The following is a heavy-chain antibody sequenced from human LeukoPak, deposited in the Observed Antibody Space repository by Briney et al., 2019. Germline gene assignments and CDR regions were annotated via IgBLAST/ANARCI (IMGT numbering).Heavy chain of an antibody. CDR3: ARVICDSTGHPSFDY. CDR1: GYMFTHFG. Sequence: GASVNVSFKTSGYMFTHFGLTWVRQAPGQGFEWLGWISVYTGHTNYTPKLAGRITVTIDTSTNKVYMELRSLRSDDTAMYYCARVICDSTGHPSFDYWGRGTLVTVST. V-gene: IGHV1-18*01. D-gene: IGHD2-8*02. CDR2: ISVYTGHT. J-gene: IGHJ4*02.